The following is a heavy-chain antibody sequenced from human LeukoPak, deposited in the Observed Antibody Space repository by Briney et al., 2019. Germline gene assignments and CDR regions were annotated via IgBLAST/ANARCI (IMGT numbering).Heavy chain of an antibody. CDR3: ATPTAALDDFWSGLI. D-gene: IGHD3-3*01. Sequence: GESLKISCRGSGYSFTTYWIGWVRQVPGKGLEWMGIIYPGDSDTRYSPSFQGQVTISADKSISTAYLQWSSLKASDTAMYYCATPTAALDDFWSGLIWGQGTLVTVSS. CDR2: IYPGDSDT. V-gene: IGHV5-51*01. CDR1: GYSFTTYW. J-gene: IGHJ1*01.